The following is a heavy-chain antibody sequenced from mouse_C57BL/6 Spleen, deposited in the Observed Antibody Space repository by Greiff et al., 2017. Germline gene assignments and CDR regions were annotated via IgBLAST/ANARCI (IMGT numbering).Heavy chain of an antibody. CDR1: GYTFTSYW. CDR2: IHPNSGST. J-gene: IGHJ1*03. Sequence: VQLQQPGAELVKPGASVKLSCKASGYTFTSYWMHWVKQRPGQGLEWIGMIHPNSGSTNYNEKFKSKATLTVDKSSSTAYMQLSSLTSEDSAVYYCARAGSSYYWYFDVWGTGTTVTVSS. CDR3: ARAGSSYYWYFDV. D-gene: IGHD1-1*01. V-gene: IGHV1-64*01.